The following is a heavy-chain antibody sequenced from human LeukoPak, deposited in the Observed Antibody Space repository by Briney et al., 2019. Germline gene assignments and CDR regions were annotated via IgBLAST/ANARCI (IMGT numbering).Heavy chain of an antibody. CDR3: ARASSGGVVPAATFDY. D-gene: IGHD2-2*01. Sequence: KTSETLSLTCTVSGGSISSYYWSWIRQPPGKGLEWIGYIYYSGSTNYNPSLKSRVTISVDTSKNRFSLKLSSVTAADTAVYYCARASSGGVVPAATFDYWGQGTLVTVSS. CDR2: IYYSGST. V-gene: IGHV4-59*01. CDR1: GGSISSYY. J-gene: IGHJ4*02.